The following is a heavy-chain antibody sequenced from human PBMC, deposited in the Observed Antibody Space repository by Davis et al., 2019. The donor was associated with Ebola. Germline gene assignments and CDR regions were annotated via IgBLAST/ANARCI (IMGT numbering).Heavy chain of an antibody. V-gene: IGHV3-30*09. J-gene: IGHJ4*02. CDR2: TSPDGSKT. Sequence: GESLKISCAASGFTFSSYAMHWVRQAPVKGLEWVGVTSPDGSKTFYADSVKGRFAISRDSVKNTVYLQMNNLRDEDTAMYYCATVFEYWGQGILVTVSS. D-gene: IGHD1-14*01. CDR1: GFTFSSYA. CDR3: ATVFEY.